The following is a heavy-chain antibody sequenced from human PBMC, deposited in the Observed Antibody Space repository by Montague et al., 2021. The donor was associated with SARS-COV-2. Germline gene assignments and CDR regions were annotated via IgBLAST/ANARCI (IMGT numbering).Heavy chain of an antibody. CDR1: GGSISSGGYY. CDR2: IYYSGST. V-gene: IGHV4-31*03. CDR3: ARVEFDGGYDSVPLDV. Sequence: TLSLTCTVSGGSISSGGYYWSWIRQHPGKGLEWIGYIYYSGSTYYXPSLKSRVTISVDTSKNQFSLKLSSLTAADTAVYYCARVEFDGGYDSVPLDVWGQGTTVTVSS. J-gene: IGHJ6*02. D-gene: IGHD5-12*01.